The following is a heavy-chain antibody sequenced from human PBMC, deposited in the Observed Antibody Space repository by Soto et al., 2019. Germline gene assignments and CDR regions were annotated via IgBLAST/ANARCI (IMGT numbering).Heavy chain of an antibody. J-gene: IGHJ3*02. Sequence: QVQLQESGPGLVKPSETLPLTCTVSGGSISNYYWSWIRQRPGEGLEYIGYIYYSGSTKYNPSLKGRVTISLDTSKNQCSLKLTSVTAADSAMYFCTRSRWGYAFDIWGQGTMVTVSS. CDR3: TRSRWGYAFDI. CDR1: GGSISNYY. D-gene: IGHD7-27*01. V-gene: IGHV4-59*01. CDR2: IYYSGST.